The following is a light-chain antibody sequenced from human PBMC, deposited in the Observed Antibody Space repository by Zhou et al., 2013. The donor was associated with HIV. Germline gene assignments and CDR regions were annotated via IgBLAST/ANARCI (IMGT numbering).Light chain of an antibody. CDR3: PQDYDYPRT. CDR2: AAS. V-gene: IGKV1-6*01. CDR1: HSISSS. J-gene: IGKJ1*01. Sequence: IQMTQSPSSLSASVGDRVTISCRASHSISSSLNWYQQKPGQAPKLLIYAASNLQSGVPSRFSGSGSDTDFTLTISSLQAEDFATYYCPQDYDYPRTFGQGTKVEVK.